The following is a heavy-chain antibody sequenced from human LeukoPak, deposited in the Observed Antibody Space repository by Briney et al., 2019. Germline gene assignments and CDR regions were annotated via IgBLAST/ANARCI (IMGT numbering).Heavy chain of an antibody. J-gene: IGHJ4*02. CDR2: INHSGST. D-gene: IGHD2-8*01. Sequence: RASETLSLTRAVYGGSFSGYYWSWIRQPPGKGLEWIGEINHSGSTNYNPSLKSRVTISMDTSKNQFSLKLSSVTAADTAMYYCARANLLGYCTNGVCPGGGLPFDYWGQGTLVSVSS. CDR1: GGSFSGYY. CDR3: ARANLLGYCTNGVCPGGGLPFDY. V-gene: IGHV4-34*01.